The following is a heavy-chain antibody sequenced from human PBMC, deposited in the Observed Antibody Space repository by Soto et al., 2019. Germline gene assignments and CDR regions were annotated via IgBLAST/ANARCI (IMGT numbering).Heavy chain of an antibody. V-gene: IGHV1-3*01. CDR1: GYTFTSYA. CDR2: INAGNGNT. D-gene: IGHD2-8*01. Sequence: SVKVSCKASGYTFTSYAMHWVRQAPGQRLEWMGWINAGNGNTKYSQKFQGRVTITRDTSASTAYMELSSLRSEDTAVYYCARSSSVYAVYYYGMDVWGQGTTVTVSS. J-gene: IGHJ6*02. CDR3: ARSSSVYAVYYYGMDV.